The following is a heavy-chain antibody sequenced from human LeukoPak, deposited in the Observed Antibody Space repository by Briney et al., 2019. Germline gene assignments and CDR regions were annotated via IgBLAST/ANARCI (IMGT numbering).Heavy chain of an antibody. V-gene: IGHV4-59*01. J-gene: IGHJ5*02. Sequence: PSETLSLTCTVSGGSIRSYYWSWVRQPPGKGLEWIGYMYYSGATNYNPSLKSRVTISVDTSKNQFSLKVTSVTAADTAVYYCARRKGNYYVWFDPWGQGTLVTVSS. CDR2: MYYSGAT. D-gene: IGHD1-26*01. CDR3: ARRKGNYYVWFDP. CDR1: GGSIRSYY.